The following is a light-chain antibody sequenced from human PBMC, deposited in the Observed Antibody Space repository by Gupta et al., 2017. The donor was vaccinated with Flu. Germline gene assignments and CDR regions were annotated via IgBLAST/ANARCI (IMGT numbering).Light chain of an antibody. CDR1: RSDVGAYDS. V-gene: IGLV2-11*01. CDR3: CSYAGRDFYD. Sequence: QSALTQPRSVSGSPGQSVTIACIRTRSDVGAYDSVSWYQQHPGKAPKLIIYDVTKRPSGVPGRFSGSKSGNTASLTISWLQAEDETDYYCCSYAGRDFYDFGTGTKVTVL. CDR2: DVT. J-gene: IGLJ1*01.